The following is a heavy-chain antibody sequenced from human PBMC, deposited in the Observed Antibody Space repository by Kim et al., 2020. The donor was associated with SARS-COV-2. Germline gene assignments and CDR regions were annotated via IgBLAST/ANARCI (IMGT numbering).Heavy chain of an antibody. V-gene: IGHV3-53*01. J-gene: IGHJ6*02. CDR3: ARDWRYYDSSGYYLSYYGMDV. D-gene: IGHD3-22*01. Sequence: GGSLRLSCAASGFTVSSNYMSWVRQAPGKGLEWVSVIYSGGSTYYADSVKGRFTISRDNSKNTLYLQMNSLRAEDTAVYYCARDWRYYDSSGYYLSYYGMDVWGQGTTVTVSS. CDR1: GFTVSSNY. CDR2: IYSGGST.